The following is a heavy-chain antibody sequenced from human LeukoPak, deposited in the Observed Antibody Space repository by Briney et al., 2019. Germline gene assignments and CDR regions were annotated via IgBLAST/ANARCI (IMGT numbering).Heavy chain of an antibody. CDR2: IKEDGSEK. Sequence: GGSLRLSCAASGFTFSNYWMTWVRQAPGEGLEWVANIKEDGSEKYYADSVEGRFTASRDYSKNSLSLQMYSLRAEDTAVYYCARGHYGMDVWGQGTTVIVSS. J-gene: IGHJ6*02. CDR3: ARGHYGMDV. CDR1: GFTFSNYW. V-gene: IGHV3-7*01.